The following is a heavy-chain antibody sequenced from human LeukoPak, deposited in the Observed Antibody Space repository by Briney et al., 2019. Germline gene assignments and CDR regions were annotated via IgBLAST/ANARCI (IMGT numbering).Heavy chain of an antibody. CDR2: INWNGGNT. CDR3: ARDFNSGYGSGSYYNPYYFDY. V-gene: IGHV3-20*04. J-gene: IGHJ4*02. D-gene: IGHD3-10*01. CDR1: GFTFDDYG. Sequence: PGGSLRLSCAASGFTFDDYGMSWVRQAPGKGLEWVSGINWNGGNTGYADSVKGRFTISRDNAKNSLYLQMNSLRAEDTALYYCARDFNSGYGSGSYYNPYYFDYWGQGTLVTVSS.